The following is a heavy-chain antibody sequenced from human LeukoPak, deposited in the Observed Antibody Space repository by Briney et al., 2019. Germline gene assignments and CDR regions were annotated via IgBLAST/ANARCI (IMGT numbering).Heavy chain of an antibody. CDR1: GYTFTSYD. CDR3: AREFNDYVWGSYPYGWFDP. D-gene: IGHD3-16*02. Sequence: GASVKVSCKASGYTFTSYDINWVRQATGQGLEWVGWMNPNSGNTGYAQKFQGRVTITRNTSISTAYMELSSLRSEDTAVYYCAREFNDYVWGSYPYGWFDPWGQGTLVTVSS. J-gene: IGHJ5*02. V-gene: IGHV1-8*01. CDR2: MNPNSGNT.